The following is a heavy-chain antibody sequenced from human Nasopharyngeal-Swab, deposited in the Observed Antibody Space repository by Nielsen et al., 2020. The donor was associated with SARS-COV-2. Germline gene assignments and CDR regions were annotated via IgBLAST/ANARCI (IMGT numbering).Heavy chain of an antibody. J-gene: IGHJ3*02. V-gene: IGHV4-31*03. Sequence: SETLSLNCTVSGGTISSGGYYWRWIREHPGKGLEWIGYIYYSGSTYYNPSLKSRVTISVDTSKNQFSLKLSSVTAADTAVYYCARAQSITMIIGAFDIWGQGTMVTVSS. CDR1: GGTISSGGYY. CDR3: ARAQSITMIIGAFDI. D-gene: IGHD3-22*01. CDR2: IYYSGST.